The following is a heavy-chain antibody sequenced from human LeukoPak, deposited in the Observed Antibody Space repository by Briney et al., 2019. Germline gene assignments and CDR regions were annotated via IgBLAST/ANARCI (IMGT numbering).Heavy chain of an antibody. J-gene: IGHJ4*02. CDR3: ARYGDPFDY. D-gene: IGHD4-17*01. V-gene: IGHV4-39*01. CDR2: IYYSGST. CDR1: GGSISSSSYY. Sequence: SETLSLTCTVSGGSISSSSYYWGWVRQPPGKGLEWIGSIYYSGSTYYNPSLKSRVTISVDTSKNQFSLKLSSVTAADTAVYYCARYGDPFDYWGQGTLVTVSS.